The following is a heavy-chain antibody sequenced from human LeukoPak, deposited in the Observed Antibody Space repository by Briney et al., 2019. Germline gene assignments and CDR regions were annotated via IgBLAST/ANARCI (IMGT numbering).Heavy chain of an antibody. CDR3: ARGGNWFDL. Sequence: SGTLSLTCTVFGVSISTYYWSWIRQPPGKGLEWIGYFYSGSTDYNTSLKSRVTISQDTSKNQFSLKVNSVTAADTAVYYCARGGNWFDLWGQGTLVTVSS. J-gene: IGHJ5*02. CDR2: FYSGST. V-gene: IGHV4-59*01. CDR1: GVSISTYY.